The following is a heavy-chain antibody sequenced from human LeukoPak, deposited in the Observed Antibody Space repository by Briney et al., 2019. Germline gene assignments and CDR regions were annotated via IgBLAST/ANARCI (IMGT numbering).Heavy chain of an antibody. D-gene: IGHD6-13*01. CDR2: ISYDGSNK. J-gene: IGHJ4*02. Sequence: GGSLRLSCAASGFTFSSYAMHWVRQAPGKGLEWVAVISYDGSNKYYADSVKGRFTISRDNSKNTLYLQMNSLRAEDTAVYYCARPWEAGYSSSWYNYWGQGTLVTVSS. V-gene: IGHV3-30*01. CDR3: ARPWEAGYSSSWYNY. CDR1: GFTFSSYA.